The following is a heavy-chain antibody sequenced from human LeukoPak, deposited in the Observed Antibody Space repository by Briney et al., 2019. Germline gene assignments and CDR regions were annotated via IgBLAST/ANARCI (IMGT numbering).Heavy chain of an antibody. CDR2: ISGSGGST. CDR1: GFTVSSNY. V-gene: IGHV3-23*01. Sequence: GGSLRLSCAASGFTVSSNYMSWVRQAPGKGLEWVSAISGSGGSTYYADSVKGRFTISRDNSKNTLDLQMNSLRAEDTAVYYCAKDSSGYLQWLDYWGQGTLVTVSS. D-gene: IGHD3-22*01. CDR3: AKDSSGYLQWLDY. J-gene: IGHJ4*02.